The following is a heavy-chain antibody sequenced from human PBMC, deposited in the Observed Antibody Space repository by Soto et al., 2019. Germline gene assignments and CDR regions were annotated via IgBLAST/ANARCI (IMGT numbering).Heavy chain of an antibody. J-gene: IGHJ5*02. CDR1: GGSFSGYY. CDR2: INHSGST. V-gene: IGHV4-34*01. CDR3: ARRIAARKYNWFDP. Sequence: PSETLSLTCAVYGGSFSGYYWSWIRQPPGKGLEWIGEINHSGSTNYNPSLKSRVTISVDTSKNQFSLKLSSVTAADTAVYYCARRIAARKYNWFDPWGQGTLVTVSS. D-gene: IGHD6-6*01.